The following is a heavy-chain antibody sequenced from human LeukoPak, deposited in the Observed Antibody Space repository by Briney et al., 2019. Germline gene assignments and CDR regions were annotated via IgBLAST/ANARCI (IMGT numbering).Heavy chain of an antibody. CDR3: ARGSGGFFYYMDV. J-gene: IGHJ6*03. D-gene: IGHD3-10*01. Sequence: SETLSLTCTVSGGSISSYYWSCIRQPPGKGLEWIGWIYYSGSTNYNPSLKSRVTISVDTSKNQFSLKLSSVTAADTAVYYCARGSGGFFYYMDVWGKGTTVTVSS. CDR2: IYYSGST. CDR1: GGSISSYY. V-gene: IGHV4-59*01.